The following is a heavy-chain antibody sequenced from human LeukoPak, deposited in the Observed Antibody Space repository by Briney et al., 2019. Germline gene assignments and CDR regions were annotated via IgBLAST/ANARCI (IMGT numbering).Heavy chain of an antibody. CDR2: IYYSGST. J-gene: IGHJ6*02. D-gene: IGHD2-2*01. CDR1: GGSFSGYY. V-gene: IGHV4-59*01. Sequence: SETLSLTCAVYGGSFSGYYWSWIRQPPGKGLEWIGYIYYSGSTNYNPSLKSRVTISVDTSKNQFSLKLSSVTAADTAAYYCARDRIVVVPAAHYYYYYGMDVWGQGTTVTVSS. CDR3: ARDRIVVVPAAHYYYYYGMDV.